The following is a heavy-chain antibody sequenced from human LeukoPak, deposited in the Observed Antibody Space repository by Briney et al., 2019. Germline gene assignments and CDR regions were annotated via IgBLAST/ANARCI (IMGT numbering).Heavy chain of an antibody. Sequence: GGPLRLSCAASGFDLSDYYMTWIRQAPGKGLEWVSHVSNSGSTKYYADSVKGRFTISRDNAKYSLYLQMHSLRAEDTAVYYCARTTEGLDPWGQGTLVTVSS. D-gene: IGHD1-1*01. CDR1: GFDLSDYY. CDR3: ARTTEGLDP. J-gene: IGHJ5*02. V-gene: IGHV3-11*01. CDR2: VSNSGSTK.